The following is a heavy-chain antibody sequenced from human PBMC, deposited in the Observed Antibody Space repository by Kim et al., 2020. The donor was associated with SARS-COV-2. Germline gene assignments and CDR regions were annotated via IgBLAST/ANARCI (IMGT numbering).Heavy chain of an antibody. V-gene: IGHV3-74*01. Sequence: SYADSVKGRFTISRDNAKNTLYLQMNILRAEDTAVYYCVRLVVAAPFDFWGQGTLVTVSS. J-gene: IGHJ4*02. CDR3: VRLVVAAPFDF. D-gene: IGHD2-15*01.